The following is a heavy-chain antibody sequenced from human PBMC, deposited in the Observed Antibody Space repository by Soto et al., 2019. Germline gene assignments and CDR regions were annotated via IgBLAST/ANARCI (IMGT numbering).Heavy chain of an antibody. Sequence: QVQLEQSGGEVKKPGSSVKVSCKASGVTFSKFIMTWVRQAPGLGLEWVGGIIPIFGTANYAQKFQGRVTITADESTSTSYQEVSYLRSEDTAVYYCAKVRYSSPMGYYYGMDVWGQGTAVTVSS. CDR1: GVTFSKFI. V-gene: IGHV1-69*01. CDR3: AKVRYSSPMGYYYGMDV. CDR2: IIPIFGTA. J-gene: IGHJ6*02. D-gene: IGHD6-19*01.